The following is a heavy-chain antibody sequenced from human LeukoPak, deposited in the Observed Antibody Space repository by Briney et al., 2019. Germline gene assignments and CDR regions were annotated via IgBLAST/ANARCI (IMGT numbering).Heavy chain of an antibody. Sequence: SETLSLTCAVYGGSFSGYYWSWIRQPPGKGLEWIGEINHSGSTNYNPSLKSRVTISVDTSKNQFSLKLSSVTAADTAVYYCARVPYPLVGVVPWFDPWGQGPLVTVSS. V-gene: IGHV4-34*01. CDR3: ARVPYPLVGVVPWFDP. D-gene: IGHD3-3*01. CDR2: INHSGST. J-gene: IGHJ5*02. CDR1: GGSFSGYY.